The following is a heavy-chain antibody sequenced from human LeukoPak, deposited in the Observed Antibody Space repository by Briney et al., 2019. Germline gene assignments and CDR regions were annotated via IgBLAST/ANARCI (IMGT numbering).Heavy chain of an antibody. CDR1: GYSLTTSGAG. Sequence: SGPTLVKPTQILTLTCTLSGYSLTTSGAGVGWIRQSPGKALEWLALISWDDNRYYSSSLKSRLTISKDTSKTKVFLSLTNTDPVQRATYFFALRGRGSFGWFDPCGEGTLVTVSS. D-gene: IGHD1-26*01. CDR3: ALRGRGSFGWFDP. J-gene: IGHJ5*02. V-gene: IGHV2-5*02. CDR2: ISWDDNR.